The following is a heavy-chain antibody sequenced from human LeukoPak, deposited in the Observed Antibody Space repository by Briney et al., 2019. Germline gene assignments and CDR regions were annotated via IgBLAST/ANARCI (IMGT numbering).Heavy chain of an antibody. CDR3: AKNNDYGGSYWYFDL. CDR2: ISYDETNK. J-gene: IGHJ2*01. D-gene: IGHD4-23*01. Sequence: GGSLRLSCAASGFTFTNYAMHWVRQAPGKGLEWVAVISYDETNKYYEDSVKSRFTISRDSSKNTLYLQMSSLRDEDTAVYYCAKNNDYGGSYWYFDLWGRGTLVTVSS. V-gene: IGHV3-30*04. CDR1: GFTFTNYA.